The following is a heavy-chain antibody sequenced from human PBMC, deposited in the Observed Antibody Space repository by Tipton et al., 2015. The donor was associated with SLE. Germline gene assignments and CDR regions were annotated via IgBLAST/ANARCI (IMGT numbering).Heavy chain of an antibody. V-gene: IGHV4-39*07. J-gene: IGHJ3*02. Sequence: TLSLTCTVSGGSMKSSGYYWVWIRPPPRMGLEWIGTIYYSGSTYYNPSLKSRVTISVDMSKNQFFLNLTSVTAADTAMYYCAGPIRQDGFDIWGQGTMVTVSS. D-gene: IGHD2-21*01. CDR1: GGSMKSSGYY. CDR3: AGPIRQDGFDI. CDR2: IYYSGST.